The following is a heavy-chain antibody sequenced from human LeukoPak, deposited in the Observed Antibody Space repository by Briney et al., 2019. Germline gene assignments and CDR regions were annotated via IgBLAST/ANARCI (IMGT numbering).Heavy chain of an antibody. CDR1: GVTFTSYW. CDR3: ARANSGWSIDY. J-gene: IGHJ4*02. V-gene: IGHV3-74*01. Sequence: AGTLRLSCAVSGVTFTSYWIHWVRQAPGKGLVWVSHINYDGSSTTYADSVKGRFTIPRDNAKNTVYLQMNSLRADDTAIYYCARANSGWSIDYWGQGTLVTVSS. CDR2: INYDGSST. D-gene: IGHD6-19*01.